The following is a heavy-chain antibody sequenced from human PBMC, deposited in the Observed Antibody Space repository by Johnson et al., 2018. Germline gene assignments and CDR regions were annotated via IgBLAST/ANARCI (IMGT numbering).Heavy chain of an antibody. V-gene: IGHV3-23*04. CDR1: GFSFSAFA. CDR3: AKERWDSGTSGHFDY. D-gene: IGHD1-26*01. Sequence: VQLVQSGGGLVQRGGSLRLSCAASGFSFSAFAMAWLRLAPGKGLEYVSSITDSGDTTYYANSVRGRFIISRDNSKNRLYLQMNSLRAEDTALYLCAKERWDSGTSGHFDYWGQGTLVTVSS. CDR2: ITDSGDTT. J-gene: IGHJ4*02.